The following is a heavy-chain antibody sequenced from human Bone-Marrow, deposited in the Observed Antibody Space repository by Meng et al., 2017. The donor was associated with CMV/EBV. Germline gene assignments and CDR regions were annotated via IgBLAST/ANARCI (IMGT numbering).Heavy chain of an antibody. CDR3: ARGYSNYRYYYGMDV. V-gene: IGHV1-46*01. CDR2: INPSGGST. Sequence: ASVKVSCKASGYTFTSYYMHWVRQAPGQGLEWMGIINPSGGSTSYAQKFQGRVTMTRDTSTSTVYMELSSVTAADTAVYYCARGYSNYRYYYGMDVWGQGTTVTVSS. J-gene: IGHJ6*02. D-gene: IGHD4-11*01. CDR1: GYTFTSYY.